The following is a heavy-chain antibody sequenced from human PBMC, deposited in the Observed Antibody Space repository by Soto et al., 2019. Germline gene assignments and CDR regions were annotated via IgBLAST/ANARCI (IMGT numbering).Heavy chain of an antibody. CDR1: GFTFSSYA. CDR3: AQNGGGAYYYYYGMDV. CDR2: ISGSGGST. Sequence: PGGSLRLSCAASGFTFSSYAMSWVRQAPGKGLEWVSAISGSGGSTYCADSVKGRFTISRDNSKNTLYLQMNGLRAEDTAVYYCAQNGGGAYYYYYGMDVWGQGTTVTVSS. J-gene: IGHJ6*02. D-gene: IGHD3-16*01. V-gene: IGHV3-23*01.